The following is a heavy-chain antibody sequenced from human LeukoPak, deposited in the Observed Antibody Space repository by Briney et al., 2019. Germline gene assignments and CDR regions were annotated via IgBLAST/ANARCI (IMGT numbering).Heavy chain of an antibody. CDR1: GCTFTSYD. CDR3: ARRYYGSGPWGMDV. J-gene: IGHJ6*02. V-gene: IGHV1-8*01. D-gene: IGHD3-10*01. CDR2: MNPNSGNT. Sequence: GASVKVSCTASGCTFTSYDINWVRQATGQGLEWMGWMNPNSGNTGYAQKFQGRVTMTRNTSISTAYMELSSLRSEDTAVYYCARRYYGSGPWGMDVWGQGTTVTVSS.